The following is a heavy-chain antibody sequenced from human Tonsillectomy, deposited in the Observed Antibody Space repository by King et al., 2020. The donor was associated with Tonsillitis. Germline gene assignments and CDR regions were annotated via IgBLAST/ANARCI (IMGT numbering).Heavy chain of an antibody. D-gene: IGHD1-1*01. CDR3: EAQVQLHRRGYPDYYGMVV. Sequence: VQLVESGGGLVKPGGSLRLSCAASGFTLSNAWMAWVRQAPGKGPEWVGRIKSNTDGGTTDYTAPVKGRFTISRDDSKNTLYLQMKSLRTEDTAVYYCEAQVQLHRRGYPDYYGMVVGGQGTTVTVSS. CDR2: IKSNTDGGTT. V-gene: IGHV3-15*01. CDR1: GFTLSNAW. J-gene: IGHJ6*02.